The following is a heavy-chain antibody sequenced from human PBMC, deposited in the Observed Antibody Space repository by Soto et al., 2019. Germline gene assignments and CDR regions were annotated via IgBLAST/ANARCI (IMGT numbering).Heavy chain of an antibody. CDR1: GGSISSYY. Sequence: SETLSLTCTVSGGSISSYYWSWIRQPPGKGLEWIGYIYYSGSTNYNPSLKSRVTISVDTSKNQFSLKLSSVTAADTAVYYCASAIKSSGYYYVAYFDYWGQGTLVTVSS. CDR3: ASAIKSSGYYYVAYFDY. D-gene: IGHD3-22*01. V-gene: IGHV4-59*08. CDR2: IYYSGST. J-gene: IGHJ4*02.